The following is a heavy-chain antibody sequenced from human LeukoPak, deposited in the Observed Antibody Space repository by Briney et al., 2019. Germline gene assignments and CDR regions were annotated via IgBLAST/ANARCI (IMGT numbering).Heavy chain of an antibody. J-gene: IGHJ3*02. D-gene: IGHD7-27*01. CDR1: GFTFSTYW. Sequence: PGGSLRLSCAASGFTFSTYWMHWVRQAPGKGLVWVSRINSDGSVTTYADSVKGRFTISRDNAKNTLYLQMNSLRAEDTAVYYCAKSAIWGNAFDIWGQGTMVTVSS. V-gene: IGHV3-74*01. CDR2: INSDGSVT. CDR3: AKSAIWGNAFDI.